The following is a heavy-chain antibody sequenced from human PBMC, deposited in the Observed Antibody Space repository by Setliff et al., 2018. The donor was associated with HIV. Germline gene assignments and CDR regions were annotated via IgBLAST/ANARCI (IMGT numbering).Heavy chain of an antibody. CDR3: ARDMRGQWLLPPPSHYYYYYGMDV. J-gene: IGHJ6*02. Sequence: ASVKVSCKASGYTFTGYYMHWVRQAPGQGLEWMGWLSIDSGYTNFAQNFQGRVTMTTDTSTSTAYMELRSLRSDDTAVYYCARDMRGQWLLPPPSHYYYYYGMDVWGQGTTVTVSS. V-gene: IGHV1-18*04. CDR1: GYTFTGYY. D-gene: IGHD6-19*01. CDR2: LSIDSGYT.